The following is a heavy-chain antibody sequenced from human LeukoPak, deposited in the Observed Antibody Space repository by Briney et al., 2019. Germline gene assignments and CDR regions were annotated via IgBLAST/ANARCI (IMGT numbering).Heavy chain of an antibody. J-gene: IGHJ4*02. Sequence: SETLSLTCAVYGWSFSGFYWSWIRQPPGKGLEWIGEINHSGSTNYSPSLKGRVTISVDTSKNQFSLKLSSVTAADTAVYYCARSQWLLPLDYWGQGTLVTVSS. CDR3: ARSQWLLPLDY. V-gene: IGHV4-34*01. CDR1: GWSFSGFY. CDR2: INHSGST. D-gene: IGHD6-19*01.